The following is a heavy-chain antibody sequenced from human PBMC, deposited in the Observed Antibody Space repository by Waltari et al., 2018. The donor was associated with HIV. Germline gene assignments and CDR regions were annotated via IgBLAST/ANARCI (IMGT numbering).Heavy chain of an antibody. D-gene: IGHD3-16*02. Sequence: EVQLVESGGGLVKPGGSLRLSCAASGFNFSSYSMNWVRQAPGKGVEGSSSIIINSNYIYYADSVKGRCTISRDNAKNSLYLQMNSLRPEDTAVYYCARDDSYYDYVWGSYRHWGQGTLVTVSS. V-gene: IGHV3-21*01. CDR1: GFNFSSYS. CDR3: ARDDSYYDYVWGSYRH. J-gene: IGHJ4*02. CDR2: IIINSNYI.